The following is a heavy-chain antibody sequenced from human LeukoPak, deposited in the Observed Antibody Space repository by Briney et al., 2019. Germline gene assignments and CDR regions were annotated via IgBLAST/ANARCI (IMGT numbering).Heavy chain of an antibody. D-gene: IGHD4-23*01. CDR3: ARDHSYGGKELAY. J-gene: IGHJ4*02. CDR2: ISAYNGNT. V-gene: IGHV1-18*01. CDR1: AYTFSSYG. Sequence: ASVKVSCKASAYTFSSYGMSWVRQAPGQSLEWMGWISAYNGNTNYAQKFQDRVTMTTDTSTSTAYMELRSPRSDDTAVYYCARDHSYGGKELAYWGQGTLVTVSS.